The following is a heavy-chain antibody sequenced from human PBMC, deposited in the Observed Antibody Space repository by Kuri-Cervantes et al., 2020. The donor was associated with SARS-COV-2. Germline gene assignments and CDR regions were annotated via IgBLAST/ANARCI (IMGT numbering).Heavy chain of an antibody. Sequence: GSLRLSCTVSGGSISSYYWSWIRQPPGKGLEWIGYIYYSGSTNYNPSLKSRVTISVDTSKNQFSLKLSSVTAADTAVYYCAREVYGDYAYDYWGQGTPVTVSS. CDR3: AREVYGDYAYDY. CDR1: GGSISSYY. V-gene: IGHV4-59*01. D-gene: IGHD4-17*01. J-gene: IGHJ4*02. CDR2: IYYSGST.